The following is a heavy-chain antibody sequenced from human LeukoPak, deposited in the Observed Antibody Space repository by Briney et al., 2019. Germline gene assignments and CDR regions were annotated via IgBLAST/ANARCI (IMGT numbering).Heavy chain of an antibody. CDR1: GFTFSDYA. J-gene: IGHJ4*02. V-gene: IGHV3-23*01. CDR3: AIKEMGGYSKSFDY. D-gene: IGHD4-11*01. Sequence: PGRSLRLSCAASGFTFSDYAMSWVRQAPGKGLEWVSAISGSGGSTYYADSVKDRFTISRDNSKNTLYLQMNSLRAEDTAVYYCAIKEMGGYSKSFDYWGQGTLVTVSS. CDR2: ISGSGGST.